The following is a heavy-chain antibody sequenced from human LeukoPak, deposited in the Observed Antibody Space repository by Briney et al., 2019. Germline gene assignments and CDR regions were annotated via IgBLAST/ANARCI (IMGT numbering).Heavy chain of an antibody. CDR1: GFTFSSYW. CDR2: IKQDGSEK. J-gene: IGHJ6*03. D-gene: IGHD6-6*01. Sequence: PGGSLRLSCAASGFTFSSYWMSWVRQAPGKGLEWVANIKQDGSEKYYVDSVKGRFTISRDNAKNSLYLQMNSLRAEDTAVYYCARSGSSSGYYYYYMDVWGKGTTVTASS. V-gene: IGHV3-7*01. CDR3: ARSGSSSGYYYYYMDV.